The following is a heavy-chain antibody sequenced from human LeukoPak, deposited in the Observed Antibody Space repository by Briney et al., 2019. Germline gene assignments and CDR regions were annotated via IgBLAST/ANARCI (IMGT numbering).Heavy chain of an antibody. J-gene: IGHJ3*02. Sequence: PPETLSLTCAVSGGSISSSNWWSWVRQPPGKGLEWIGEIYHSGSTNYNPSLKSRVAISVDKSKNQFSLKLSSVTAADTAVYYCARDSNYGDAFDIWGQGTMVTVSS. CDR1: GGSISSSNW. D-gene: IGHD4-11*01. CDR2: IYHSGST. CDR3: ARDSNYGDAFDI. V-gene: IGHV4-4*03.